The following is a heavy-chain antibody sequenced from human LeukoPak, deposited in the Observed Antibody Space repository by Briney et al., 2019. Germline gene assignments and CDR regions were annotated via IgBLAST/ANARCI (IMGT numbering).Heavy chain of an antibody. CDR1: GFTFSSYA. V-gene: IGHV3-23*01. CDR2: ISGSGGST. D-gene: IGHD3-16*02. Sequence: GGSLRLSCAASGFTFSSYAMSWVRQAPGKGLEWVSAISGSGGSTYYADSVKGRFTISRDNSKNTLYLQMNSLRAEDTAVYYCAKDRSDYVWGSYREFDYWGQGTLVTVSS. CDR3: AKDRSDYVWGSYREFDY. J-gene: IGHJ4*02.